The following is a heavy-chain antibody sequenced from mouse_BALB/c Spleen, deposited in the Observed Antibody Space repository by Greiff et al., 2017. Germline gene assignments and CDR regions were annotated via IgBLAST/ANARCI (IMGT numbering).Heavy chain of an antibody. V-gene: IGHV5-6*01. D-gene: IGHD2-4*01. CDR2: ISSGGSYT. J-gene: IGHJ4*01. CDR3: ARQGYYDYDGYAMDY. Sequence: EVHLVESGGDLVKPGGSLKLSCAASGFTFSSYGMSWVRQTPDKRLEWVATISSGGSYTYYPDSVKGRFTISRDNAKNTLYLQMSSLKSEDTAMYYCARQGYYDYDGYAMDYWGQGTSVTVSS. CDR1: GFTFSSYG.